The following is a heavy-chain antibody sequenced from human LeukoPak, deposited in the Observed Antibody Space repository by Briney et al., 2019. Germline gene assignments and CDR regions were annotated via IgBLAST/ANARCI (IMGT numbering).Heavy chain of an antibody. CDR1: GGSISSYY. Sequence: PSETLSLTCTVSGGSISSYYWSWIRQPPGKGLEWIGYIHRSGNTNYDTSLRSRITISVDTSKNQFSLRLSSVTAADTAVYFCARHEEGYNWNLFYWGQGTLVAVTS. J-gene: IGHJ4*02. CDR3: ARHEEGYNWNLFY. V-gene: IGHV4-59*08. D-gene: IGHD1-7*01. CDR2: IHRSGNT.